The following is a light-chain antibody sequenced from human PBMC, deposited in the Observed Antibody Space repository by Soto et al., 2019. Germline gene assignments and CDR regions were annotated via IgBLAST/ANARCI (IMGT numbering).Light chain of an antibody. CDR2: SAS. J-gene: IGKJ4*01. CDR3: QKYDTISLT. CDR1: QDIRKS. Sequence: DIEMTQSPSSLSASVGDRVTITCRASQDIRKSLVWYQQKPGKVPKLLIDSASTLQSGVPIRFSGSGSGTDFTLTISSLQPEDVATYYGQKYDTISLTFGGGTKVEI. V-gene: IGKV1-27*01.